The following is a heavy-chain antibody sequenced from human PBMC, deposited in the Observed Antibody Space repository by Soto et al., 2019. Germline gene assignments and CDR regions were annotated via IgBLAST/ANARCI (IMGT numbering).Heavy chain of an antibody. V-gene: IGHV1-18*01. CDR3: ARDSMLMGATPLNY. Sequence: QVQLVQSGAEVKKPGASVKVSCKASGYTFTSYGISWVRQAPGQGLEWMGWISAYNGNTNYAQKLQGRVTMTTDTSPRTAYMELRSLRSDDTAVYYCARDSMLMGATPLNYWGQGTLVTVSS. J-gene: IGHJ4*02. CDR1: GYTFTSYG. D-gene: IGHD1-26*01. CDR2: ISAYNGNT.